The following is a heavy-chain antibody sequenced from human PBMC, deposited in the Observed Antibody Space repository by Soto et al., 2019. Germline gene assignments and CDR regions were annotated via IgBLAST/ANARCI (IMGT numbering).Heavy chain of an antibody. J-gene: IGHJ4*02. V-gene: IGHV3-74*01. D-gene: IGHD1-1*01. CDR1: GFDSSYYW. CDR3: ARGQRPSSAGKGAY. CDR2: IDPDGTTT. Sequence: GGSLRLSCALSGFDSSYYWIQWFRQSPGKGLEWVSRIDPDGTTTNYADSVKGRFSVSRDNAKKTIYLQMNSLTADDTALYYCARGQRPSSAGKGAYWGQGTLVTVSS.